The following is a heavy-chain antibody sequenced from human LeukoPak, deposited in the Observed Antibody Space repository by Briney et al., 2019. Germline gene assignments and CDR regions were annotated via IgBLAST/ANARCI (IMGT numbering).Heavy chain of an antibody. Sequence: GGSLRLSCAASGFTISSYWMSWVRQARGKGLEWVANIKQDGSEKYYVDSVKGRFTISRDNAKNSLYLQMNSLRAEDTAVYYCARDGSGYDFWSGYPQPFDYWGQGTLVTVSS. J-gene: IGHJ4*02. V-gene: IGHV3-7*03. D-gene: IGHD3-3*01. CDR1: GFTISSYW. CDR3: ARDGSGYDFWSGYPQPFDY. CDR2: IKQDGSEK.